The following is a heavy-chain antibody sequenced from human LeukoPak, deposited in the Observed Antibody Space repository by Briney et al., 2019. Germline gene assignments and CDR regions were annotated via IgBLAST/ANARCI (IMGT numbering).Heavy chain of an antibody. J-gene: IGHJ5*02. CDR1: GGSISSGGYY. CDR3: ARDHCSSTSCYAGGRFDP. Sequence: PSETLSLTCTVSGGSISSGGYYWSWIRQPAGKGLVWIGRIYTSGSTNYNPSLKSRVTLSVDTSKNQFSLKLSSVTAADTAVYYCARDHCSSTSCYAGGRFDPWGQGTLVTVSS. V-gene: IGHV4-61*02. CDR2: IYTSGST. D-gene: IGHD2-2*01.